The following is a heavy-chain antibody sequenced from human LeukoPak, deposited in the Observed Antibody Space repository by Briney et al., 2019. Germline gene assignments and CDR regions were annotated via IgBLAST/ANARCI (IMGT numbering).Heavy chain of an antibody. CDR1: GFTVSSNY. CDR3: AKRYFDITIKAFDI. CDR2: ITNGGGST. Sequence: GGSLRLSCAASGFTVSSNYMSWVRQAPGKGLEWVSTITNGGGSTWYADSAKGRFTISRDNSKNTLYLQMNSLRAADTAMYYCAKRYFDITIKAFDIWGQGTMVTVSS. D-gene: IGHD3-10*01. V-gene: IGHV3-53*01. J-gene: IGHJ3*02.